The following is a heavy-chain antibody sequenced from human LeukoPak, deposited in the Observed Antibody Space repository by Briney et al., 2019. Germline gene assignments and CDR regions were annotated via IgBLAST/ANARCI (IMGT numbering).Heavy chain of an antibody. CDR1: GFIFSSYS. D-gene: IGHD1-7*01. J-gene: IGHJ6*03. CDR3: ARNRFPITGTTNNYYYMDV. Sequence: GGSLRLSCAASGFIFSSYSMSWVRQAPGKGVEWLSYISSSSTTIYYADSVKGRFTISRDNAKNSLYLQMNSLKAEDTAVYYCARNRFPITGTTNNYYYMDVWGKGTTVTVSS. CDR2: ISSSSTTI. V-gene: IGHV3-48*04.